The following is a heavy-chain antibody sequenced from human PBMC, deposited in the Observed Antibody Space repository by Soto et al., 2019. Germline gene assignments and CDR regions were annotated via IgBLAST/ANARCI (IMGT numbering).Heavy chain of an antibody. CDR2: IIPIFGTA. V-gene: IGHV1-69*12. Sequence: QVQLVQSGAEVKKPGSSVKVSCKASGGTFSSYAISWVRQAPGQGLEWMGGIIPIFGTANYAQKFQGRVTITADESTSTAYMELSSLRSEDTAVYYSARVRNWNYEGPNYYYYYGMDVWGQGTTVTVSS. CDR1: GGTFSSYA. J-gene: IGHJ6*02. D-gene: IGHD1-7*01. CDR3: ARVRNWNYEGPNYYYYYGMDV.